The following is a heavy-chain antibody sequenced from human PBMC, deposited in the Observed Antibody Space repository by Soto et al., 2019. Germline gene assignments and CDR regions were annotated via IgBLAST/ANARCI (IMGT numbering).Heavy chain of an antibody. V-gene: IGHV1-45*02. J-gene: IGHJ4*02. D-gene: IGHD2-15*01. CDR2: ITPFNGNT. CDR3: AIPLGYCSGGSCYYPY. Sequence: ASVKVSCKGSGNTFTYVYLHWVRQAPGQALEWMGWITPFNGNTKYAQKFQDRVTFTGDTSLNTAYMELSSLRSDDTAVYYCAIPLGYCSGGSCYYPYWGQGTLVIVSS. CDR1: GNTFTYVY.